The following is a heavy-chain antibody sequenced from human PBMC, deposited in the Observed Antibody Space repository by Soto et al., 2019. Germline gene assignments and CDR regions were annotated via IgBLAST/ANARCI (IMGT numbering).Heavy chain of an antibody. V-gene: IGHV3-30-3*01. D-gene: IGHD2-21*02. J-gene: IGHJ3*02. CDR3: ARYIVVVTATYAFDI. CDR2: ISYDGSDK. Sequence: SCKSCRETFNSYGMSCACQATGKGLEWVAVISYDGSDKYYADSVKGRFTISRDNSKNTLYLQMNSLRAEDTAVYYCARYIVVVTATYAFDIWGQGTMVTVSS. CDR1: RETFNSYG.